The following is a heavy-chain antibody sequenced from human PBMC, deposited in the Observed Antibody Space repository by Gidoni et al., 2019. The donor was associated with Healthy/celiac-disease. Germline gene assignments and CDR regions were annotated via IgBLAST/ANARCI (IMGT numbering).Heavy chain of an antibody. Sequence: EVQLVESGGGLVQPGRYLRLSCAASGFTFDDYAMHWVRQAPGQGLEWVSGMSCNSGSIGYADSVKGRFTISRDNAKNSLYLQMNSLRAEDTALYYCAKEGVAAAGSAFDIWGQGTMVTVSS. CDR2: MSCNSGSI. CDR1: GFTFDDYA. CDR3: AKEGVAAAGSAFDI. J-gene: IGHJ3*02. V-gene: IGHV3-9*01. D-gene: IGHD6-13*01.